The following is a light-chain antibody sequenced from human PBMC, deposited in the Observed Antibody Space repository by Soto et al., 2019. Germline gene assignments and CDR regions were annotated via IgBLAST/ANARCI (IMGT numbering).Light chain of an antibody. J-gene: IGKJ4*01. CDR1: QSVSSN. V-gene: IGKV3-15*01. CDR3: QQYKNWPLT. CDR2: GAS. Sequence: EIVMTQSPATLSVSPGERATLSCRASQSVSSNLAWYQQKPGQAPRLLIYGASTRATGIPARFSGSGSGTEFILIISSLQPEDFAVYYCQQYKNWPLTFGGGTKVEIK.